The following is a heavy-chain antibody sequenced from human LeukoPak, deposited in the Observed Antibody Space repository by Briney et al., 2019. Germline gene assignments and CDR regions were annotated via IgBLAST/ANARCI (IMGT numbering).Heavy chain of an antibody. CDR3: ARGGGDDYGDYGAFDI. V-gene: IGHV4-59*08. Sequence: PSETLSLTCSVSGVSISSYYWSWIRQPPGKGLEWIGHIYYSVSTDYNPSLKSRVLISQDTSKNQFFLSLSSVTAADTAVYYCARGGGDDYGDYGAFDIWGQGTMVTVSS. D-gene: IGHD4-17*01. J-gene: IGHJ3*02. CDR1: GVSISSYY. CDR2: IYYSVST.